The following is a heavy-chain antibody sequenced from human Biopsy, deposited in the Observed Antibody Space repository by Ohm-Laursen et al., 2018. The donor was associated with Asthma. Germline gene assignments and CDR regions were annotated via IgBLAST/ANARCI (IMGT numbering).Heavy chain of an antibody. CDR3: ASDFPKDYVRYNFQF. V-gene: IGHV1-24*01. Sequence: GSSVKVSCKISGYSLTDLSMHWVRQAPGQGLEWMGGHDYEEGGTVNARRFQGRATMTEDTSTDTAYMELSSLSSDDTAVYYCASDFPKDYVRYNFQFWGQGTLVTVSS. D-gene: IGHD4-17*01. CDR1: GYSLTDLS. CDR2: HDYEEGGT. J-gene: IGHJ4*02.